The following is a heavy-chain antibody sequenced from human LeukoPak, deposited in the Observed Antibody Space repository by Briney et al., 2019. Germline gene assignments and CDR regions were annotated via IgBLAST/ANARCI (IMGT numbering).Heavy chain of an antibody. Sequence: ASVKVSCKASGYTFTGYYIHWVRRAPGQGLEWMGWINPNSGAANYARKFQGRVTMTRDTSITTAYMEVSRLRFDDTAVYYCARGMYGLDVWGQGTTVTVSS. CDR1: GYTFTGYY. CDR2: INPNSGAA. CDR3: ARGMYGLDV. V-gene: IGHV1-2*02. J-gene: IGHJ6*02.